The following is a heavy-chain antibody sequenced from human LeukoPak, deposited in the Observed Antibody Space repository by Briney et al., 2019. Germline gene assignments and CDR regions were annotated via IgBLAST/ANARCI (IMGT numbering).Heavy chain of an antibody. CDR3: GKEGGA. V-gene: IGHV3-74*01. CDR2: INSDGSST. Sequence: PGGSLRLSCAASGFTFSSYWMHWVRQAPGKGLVWVSRINSDGSSTSYADSLEGRFTIARDNSKDMVYLQMNSLKVEDTAIYYCGKEGGAWGQGTKVTVSS. J-gene: IGHJ5*02. D-gene: IGHD3-16*01. CDR1: GFTFSSYW.